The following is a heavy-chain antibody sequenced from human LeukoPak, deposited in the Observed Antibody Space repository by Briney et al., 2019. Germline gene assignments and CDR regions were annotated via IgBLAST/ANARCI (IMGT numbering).Heavy chain of an antibody. Sequence: SETLSLTCAVYGGSFSGYYWSWIRQPPGKGLEWIGEINHSGSTNHNPSLKSRVTISVDTSKNQFSLKLSSVTAADTAVYYCARAPAYGGKDYWGQGTLATVSS. CDR1: GGSFSGYY. J-gene: IGHJ4*02. CDR2: INHSGST. V-gene: IGHV4-34*01. D-gene: IGHD4-23*01. CDR3: ARAPAYGGKDY.